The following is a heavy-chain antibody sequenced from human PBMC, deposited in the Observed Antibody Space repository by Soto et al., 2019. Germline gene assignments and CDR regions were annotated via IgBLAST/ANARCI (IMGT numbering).Heavy chain of an antibody. J-gene: IGHJ4*02. CDR3: ARLSRNYAFFYLDY. CDR2: IDPSDSYT. V-gene: IGHV5-10-1*01. D-gene: IGHD1-7*01. Sequence: GESLKVSCTGSGYSFTSYWISWVRQMHWKGLEWMGRIDPSDSYTNYSPSFQGHVTISADKSISTAYLQWSSLKASDTAMYYCARLSRNYAFFYLDYWGQGTMGTVSS. CDR1: GYSFTSYW.